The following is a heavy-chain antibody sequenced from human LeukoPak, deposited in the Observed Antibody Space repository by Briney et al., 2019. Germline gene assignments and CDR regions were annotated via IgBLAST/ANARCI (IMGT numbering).Heavy chain of an antibody. J-gene: IGHJ6*03. V-gene: IGHV1-24*01. D-gene: IGHD2-15*01. CDR1: GYTLTELS. CDR3: ATRSGGRATYYYYYMDV. CDR2: FDPEDGET. Sequence: VASVKVSCKVSGYTLTELSMHWVRQAPGKGLEWMGGFDPEDGETLYAQKFQGRVTMTEDTSTDTAYMELSSLRSEDTAVYYCATRSGGRATYYYYYMDVWGKGTTVTVSS.